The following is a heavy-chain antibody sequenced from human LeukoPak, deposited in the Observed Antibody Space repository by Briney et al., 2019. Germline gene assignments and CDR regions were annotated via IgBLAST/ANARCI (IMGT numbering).Heavy chain of an antibody. J-gene: IGHJ6*02. D-gene: IGHD3-22*01. CDR2: ISYDGSNK. Sequence: GRSLRLSCAASGFTFSSYAMHWVRQAPGKGLEWVAVISYDGSNKYYADSVKGRFTISRDNSKNTLYLQMNSLRAEDTAVYYCARNLLPYYYDSSGYSYYYYYYGMDVWGQGTTVTVSS. CDR1: GFTFSSYA. CDR3: ARNLLPYYYDSSGYSYYYYYYGMDV. V-gene: IGHV3-30-3*01.